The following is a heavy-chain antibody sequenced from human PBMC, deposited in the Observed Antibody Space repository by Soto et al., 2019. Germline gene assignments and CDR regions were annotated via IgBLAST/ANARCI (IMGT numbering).Heavy chain of an antibody. Sequence: SETLSLTCTVSGGSISSGGYYWSWIRQHPGKGLEWIGYIYYSGSTYYNPSLKSRVTISVDTSKNQFSLKLSSVTAADTAVYYCAREAAIAAAGTSVKGYGMDVWGQGTTVTVSS. J-gene: IGHJ6*02. CDR3: AREAAIAAAGTSVKGYGMDV. V-gene: IGHV4-31*03. D-gene: IGHD6-13*01. CDR2: IYYSGST. CDR1: GGSISSGGYY.